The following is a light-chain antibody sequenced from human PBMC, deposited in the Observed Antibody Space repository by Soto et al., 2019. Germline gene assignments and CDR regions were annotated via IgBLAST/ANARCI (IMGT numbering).Light chain of an antibody. CDR2: KAS. Sequence: DIQMTQSPSTLPASVGDRVIITCRASQGLTNALVWYQQKPGKAPNLLIYKASNLVSGVPLRFSGSGSGTEFTLTISSLQPEDFATYYCQQHISYPRTFGQGTKVEI. V-gene: IGKV1-5*03. CDR1: QGLTNA. J-gene: IGKJ1*01. CDR3: QQHISYPRT.